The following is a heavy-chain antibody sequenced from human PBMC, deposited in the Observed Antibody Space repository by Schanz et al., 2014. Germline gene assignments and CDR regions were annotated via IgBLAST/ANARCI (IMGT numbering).Heavy chain of an antibody. CDR3: ARKMKLGVYGGKGHDSLDI. CDR1: TFTFSSDW. D-gene: IGHD4-17*01. J-gene: IGHJ3*02. V-gene: IGHV3-23*04. Sequence: EVQLAESGGGLVQPGGSLRLSCAASTFTFSSDWMSWVRQAPGKGLEWVSTIGTSGGTNYAESVTGRFTISRDNAKNTLYLQMNTLRAEDTAVYYCARKMKLGVYGGKGHDSLDIWGQGTRVTVSS. CDR2: IGTSGGT.